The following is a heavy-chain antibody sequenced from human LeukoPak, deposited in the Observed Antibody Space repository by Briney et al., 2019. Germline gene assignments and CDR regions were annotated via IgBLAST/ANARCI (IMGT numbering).Heavy chain of an antibody. J-gene: IGHJ4*02. CDR3: ARRIVNSALDLFDY. Sequence: SXTLSLTCTVSGGSISSYYWSWIRQPPGKGLECIGYISYSGSTNYNPSLKSRVTMSVDTSKNQFSLKLTSVTAADTAVYYCARRIVNSALDLFDYWGQGTLVTVSS. CDR2: ISYSGST. CDR1: GGSISSYY. V-gene: IGHV4-59*01. D-gene: IGHD1-26*01.